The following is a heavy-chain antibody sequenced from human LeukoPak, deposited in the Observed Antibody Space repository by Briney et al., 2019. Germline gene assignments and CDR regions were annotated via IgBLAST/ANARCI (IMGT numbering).Heavy chain of an antibody. CDR1: GXTFXXXA. V-gene: IGHV3-23*01. CDR2: XXXSGGGRIT. CDR3: AKEGWFTMIEVIIKGLDY. J-gene: IGHJ4*02. D-gene: IGHD3-22*01. Sequence: AXGXTFXXXAMSWXXXXPGXXXXXXSAXXXSGGGRITYYADSVKGRFTITRHNSKNRLYVQRNSLKADDTAVYYCAKEGWFTMIEVIIKGLDYWGQGTLVTVSS.